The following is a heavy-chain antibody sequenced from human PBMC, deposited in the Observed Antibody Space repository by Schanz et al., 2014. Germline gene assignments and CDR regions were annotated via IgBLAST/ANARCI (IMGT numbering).Heavy chain of an antibody. CDR1: GDSISSSY. CDR2: IYYSGST. CDR3: ARHGKYSSSWFDI. Sequence: QVQLQESGPGLVKPSETLSLTCTVSGDSISSSYWSWIRHPPGKGLEWIGHIYYSGSTNYNPSLTDGVTIPFNPSRKQSSLKLISLPAADTAVYYCARHGKYSSSWFDIWGQGALVIVSS. J-gene: IGHJ5*02. D-gene: IGHD6-13*01. V-gene: IGHV4-59*08.